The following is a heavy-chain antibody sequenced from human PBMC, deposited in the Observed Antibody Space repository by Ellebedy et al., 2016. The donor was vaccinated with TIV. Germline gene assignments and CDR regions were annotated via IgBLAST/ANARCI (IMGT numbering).Heavy chain of an antibody. V-gene: IGHV4-39*01. CDR1: GASVNSTNYY. D-gene: IGHD1-14*01. CDR2: ISNRDRT. CDR3: ATFNQYYTYLGV. J-gene: IGHJ6*03. Sequence: SETLSLXXTVSGASVNSTNYYWVWIRQPPGKGPEWIGTISNRDRTDYNPSLKSRVFILVDASKNQFFLKLTSVTAADTAVYYCATFNQYYTYLGVWGKGTTVIVSS.